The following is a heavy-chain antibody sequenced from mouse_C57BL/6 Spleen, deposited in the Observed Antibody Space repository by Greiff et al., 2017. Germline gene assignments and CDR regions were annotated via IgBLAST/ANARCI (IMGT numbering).Heavy chain of an antibody. V-gene: IGHV1-15*01. Sequence: QVQLQQSGAELVRPGASVTLSCKASGYTFTDYEMHWVKQTPVHGLEWIGAIDAETGGTAYNQKFKGRAILTADKSSSTAYMELRSLTSEDSAVYYCTRGGITTVVPYYFDYWGQGTTLTVSS. CDR1: GYTFTDYE. CDR3: TRGGITTVVPYYFDY. CDR2: IDAETGGT. J-gene: IGHJ2*01. D-gene: IGHD1-1*01.